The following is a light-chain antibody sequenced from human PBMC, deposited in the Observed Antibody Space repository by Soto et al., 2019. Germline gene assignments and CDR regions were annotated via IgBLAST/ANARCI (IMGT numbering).Light chain of an antibody. CDR3: QQRSDWPLT. J-gene: IGKJ4*01. Sequence: EIVLTQSPAALSFSPGERATLSCRASQSVSKSLAWYQQKPGKTPRLLIYDASSKPIGIPARFTGSGSGTDFTLTISGLEPEDFAVYYCQQRSDWPLTFGGGTKVDIK. CDR1: QSVSKS. CDR2: DAS. V-gene: IGKV3-11*01.